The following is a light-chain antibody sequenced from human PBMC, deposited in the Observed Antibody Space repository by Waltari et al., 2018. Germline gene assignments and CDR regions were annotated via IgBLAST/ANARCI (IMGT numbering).Light chain of an antibody. CDR2: GAS. J-gene: IGKJ4*01. CDR1: QSVSSN. Sequence: EIVMTQSPGTLSVSPGEGATLSCRASQSVSSNVAWYQQRPGQAPRLLIFGASTRATGIPARFSGSESGTEFTLTISSLQSEDSAVYFCQQYTTLPLTFGVGTKVEI. CDR3: QQYTTLPLT. V-gene: IGKV3-15*01.